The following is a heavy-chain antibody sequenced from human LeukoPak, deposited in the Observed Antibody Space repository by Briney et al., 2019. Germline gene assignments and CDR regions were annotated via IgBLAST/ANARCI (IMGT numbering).Heavy chain of an antibody. V-gene: IGHV3-30*04. CDR3: AKVAKYYYGSETYYFFEH. Sequence: GRSLRLSCAASGFTFSNFALYWVRQAPGKGLQWVALISYDGINKYYSDSVKGRFTISRDNSRNTLYLQMNGLRAEDTAVYYCAKVAKYYYGSETYYFFEHWGQGTPVTASS. CDR2: ISYDGINK. CDR1: GFTFSNFA. D-gene: IGHD3-10*01. J-gene: IGHJ4*02.